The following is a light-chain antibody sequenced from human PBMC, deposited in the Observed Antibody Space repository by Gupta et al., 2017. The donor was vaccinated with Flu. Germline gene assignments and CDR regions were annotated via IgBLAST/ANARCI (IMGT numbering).Light chain of an antibody. CDR2: STN. V-gene: IGLV8-61*01. CDR3: VLYMGSGPYWV. CDR1: SGSVSTSYY. Sequence: TVVTPEPSFSVSPGGTVTLHCGFSSGSVSTSYYPSWYQQTPGQAPRTLIYSTNTRSSGVPDRFSGSILGNKAALTITGAQADDESDYYCVLYMGSGPYWVFGGGTKLTVL. J-gene: IGLJ3*02.